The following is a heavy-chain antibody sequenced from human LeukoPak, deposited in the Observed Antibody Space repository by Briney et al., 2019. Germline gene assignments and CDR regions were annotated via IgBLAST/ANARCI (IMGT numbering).Heavy chain of an antibody. D-gene: IGHD7-27*01. CDR3: ARTQNWGSFDY. Sequence: SETLSLTCTVSGGSISSGGYYWSWIRQHPGKGLEWIGYIYYSGSTYYNPSLKSRVTISIDTSKNQFSLRLSSVTAADTAVYYCARTQNWGSFDYWGQGTLVTVSS. J-gene: IGHJ4*02. CDR1: GGSISSGGYY. CDR2: IYYSGST. V-gene: IGHV4-31*03.